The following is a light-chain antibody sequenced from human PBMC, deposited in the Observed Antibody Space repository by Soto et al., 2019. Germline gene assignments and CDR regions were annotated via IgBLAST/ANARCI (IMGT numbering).Light chain of an antibody. CDR2: DAS. Sequence: EIVLTQSPATLSLSPGERATLSCRASQSVSRYLAWYQHKVGQAPRLLIYDASSRATGIPARFSGSGSGTDFTLTISSLEPEDFAVYYCQQSYSTLWTFGQGTKVEIK. J-gene: IGKJ1*01. V-gene: IGKV3-11*01. CDR3: QQSYSTLWT. CDR1: QSVSRY.